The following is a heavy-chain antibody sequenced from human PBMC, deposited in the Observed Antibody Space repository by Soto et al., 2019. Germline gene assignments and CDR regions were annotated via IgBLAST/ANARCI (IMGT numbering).Heavy chain of an antibody. V-gene: IGHV4-61*08. CDR3: ARVDVRVSARRYFDY. CDR1: GDSVTSGGYY. CDR2: NYYSGST. J-gene: IGHJ4*02. D-gene: IGHD6-6*01. Sequence: SETLSLTCTVSGDSVTSGGYYWSWIRQPPRKGLGWIGYNYYSGSTDYNPSLKSRVTISADTSKNQFSLKLNSVTAADTAIYYCARVDVRVSARRYFDYWGQGALVTVSS.